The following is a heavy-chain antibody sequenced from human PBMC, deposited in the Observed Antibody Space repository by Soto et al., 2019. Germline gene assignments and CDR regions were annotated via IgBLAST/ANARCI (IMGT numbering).Heavy chain of an antibody. V-gene: IGHV1-3*01. J-gene: IGHJ4*02. CDR1: GYTISTYA. CDR2: IDAFNDNT. D-gene: IGHD2-15*01. CDR3: ARGGSGIFDY. Sequence: ASVKVSGKASGYTISTYAMHWMRQAPGQRPEWMGWIDAFNDNTKYSQKFQGRVTITRDTSASTAYMELSSLRSEDTAVYFCARGGSGIFDYWGQGTLVTVSS.